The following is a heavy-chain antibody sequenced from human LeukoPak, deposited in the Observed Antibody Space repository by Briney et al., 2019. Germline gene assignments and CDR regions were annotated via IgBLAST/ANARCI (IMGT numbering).Heavy chain of an antibody. D-gene: IGHD3-9*01. J-gene: IGHJ4*02. CDR1: GFTFSDYY. Sequence: GGSLRLSCAASGFTFSDYYMSWIRQAPGKGLEWVSYISSSGTTMYYADSVKGRFTISRDNAKNSLYLQMNSLRAEDTAVYYCARGGYFDWLFPFDYWGQGTLVTVSS. CDR2: ISSSGTTM. CDR3: ARGGYFDWLFPFDY. V-gene: IGHV3-11*01.